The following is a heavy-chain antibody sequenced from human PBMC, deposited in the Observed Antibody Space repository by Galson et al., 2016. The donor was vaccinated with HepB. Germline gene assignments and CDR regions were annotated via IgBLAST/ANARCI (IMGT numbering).Heavy chain of an antibody. CDR1: GGTFGNYR. V-gene: IGHV1-69*13. CDR3: ARGGPSNQALLFPEPLRT. D-gene: IGHD2-21*02. J-gene: IGHJ4*02. Sequence: SVKVSCKASGGTFGNYRIDWVRQAPGQGLEWMGGIIPVSRTPNYAQKFQVRVTITADESTSSSYMEVSSLKSEDTAVYYCARGGPSNQALLFPEPLRTWGQGTLVTVSS. CDR2: IIPVSRTP.